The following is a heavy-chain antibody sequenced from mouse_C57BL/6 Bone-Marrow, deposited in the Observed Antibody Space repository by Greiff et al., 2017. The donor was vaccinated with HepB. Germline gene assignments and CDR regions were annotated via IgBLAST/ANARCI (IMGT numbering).Heavy chain of an antibody. V-gene: IGHV1-75*01. D-gene: IGHD1-1*01. CDR2: IFPGSGST. CDR1: GYTFTDYY. J-gene: IGHJ2*01. Sequence: SGPELVKPGASVKISCKASGYTFTDYYINWVKQRPGQGLEWIGWIFPGSGSTYYNEKFKGKATLTVDKSSSTAYMLLSSLTSEDSAVYFCARWYYGSSPHFDYWGQGTTLTVSS. CDR3: ARWYYGSSPHFDY.